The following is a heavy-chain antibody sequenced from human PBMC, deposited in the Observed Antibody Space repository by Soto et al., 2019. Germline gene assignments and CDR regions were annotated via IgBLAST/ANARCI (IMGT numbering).Heavy chain of an antibody. D-gene: IGHD6-19*01. J-gene: IGHJ4*02. Sequence: QITLKESGPTLVKPTQTLTLTCTFSGFSLSSTRVAVGWIRQPPGKALEWLALIYWDDDKRYSPFLKSRLTLTKDTSKNQVVLTMTNMDPVDTATYSCAHIVVAGLGYYFDYWGQGTLVTVSS. CDR2: IYWDDDK. V-gene: IGHV2-5*02. CDR1: GFSLSSTRVA. CDR3: AHIVVAGLGYYFDY.